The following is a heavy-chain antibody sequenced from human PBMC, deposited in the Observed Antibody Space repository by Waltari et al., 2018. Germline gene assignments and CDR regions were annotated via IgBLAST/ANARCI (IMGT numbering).Heavy chain of an antibody. CDR3: ATLSGYYNTVDY. D-gene: IGHD3-9*01. V-gene: IGHV3-74*01. Sequence: EVQLVESGGGLVQPGGSLRLSCAASGFTFSSYWIHWVRQAPGKGLVWVSRINSDGSSTSYADSVKGRFTISRDNAKNTLYLQMNSLRAEDTAVYYCATLSGYYNTVDYWGQGTLVTVSS. J-gene: IGHJ4*02. CDR2: INSDGSST. CDR1: GFTFSSYW.